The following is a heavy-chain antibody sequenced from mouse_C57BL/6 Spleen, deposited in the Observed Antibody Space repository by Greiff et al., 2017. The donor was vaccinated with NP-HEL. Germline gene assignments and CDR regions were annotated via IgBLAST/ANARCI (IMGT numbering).Heavy chain of an antibody. J-gene: IGHJ1*03. CDR3: VRHHYDYDGPGYFDV. V-gene: IGHV10-1*01. Sequence: EVMLVESGGGLVQPKGSLKLSCAASGFSFNTYAMNWVRQAPGKGLEWVARIRSKSNNYATYYADSVKDRFTISRDDSERMLYLQMNNSKTEDTAMYYCVRHHYDYDGPGYFDVWGTGTTVTVSS. CDR1: GFSFNTYA. D-gene: IGHD2-4*01. CDR2: IRSKSNNYAT.